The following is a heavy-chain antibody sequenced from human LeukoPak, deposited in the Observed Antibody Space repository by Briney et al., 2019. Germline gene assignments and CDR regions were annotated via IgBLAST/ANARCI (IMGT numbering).Heavy chain of an antibody. CDR2: INFNGGRT. D-gene: IGHD3-10*01. Sequence: PGGSLRLPCAASGFDFSRHGMTWVRQAPGKGLEWVSTINFNGGRTYYADSVKGRFSVSRDNSKNTLYLQMNSLRVEDTAVYYCAKGGRGSWAGNTGDWGQGTLVSVSS. CDR3: AKGGRGSWAGNTGD. CDR1: GFDFSRHG. J-gene: IGHJ4*02. V-gene: IGHV3-23*01.